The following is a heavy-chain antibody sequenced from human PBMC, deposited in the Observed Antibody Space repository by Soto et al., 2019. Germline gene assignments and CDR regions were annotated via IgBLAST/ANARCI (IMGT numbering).Heavy chain of an antibody. CDR2: IRRKTDSYAT. CDR3: TREYYGSGSYRFDW. CDR1: GFTFSDSV. D-gene: IGHD3-10*01. V-gene: IGHV3-73*01. Sequence: GSLRLSCAASGFTFSDSVMHWVRQASGKGLEWVGHIRRKTDSYATAYAASVKGRFTISRDDSKNTADLQMSSLKTEDTAVYYCTREYYGSGSYRFDWWGQGTQVTVSS. J-gene: IGHJ4*01.